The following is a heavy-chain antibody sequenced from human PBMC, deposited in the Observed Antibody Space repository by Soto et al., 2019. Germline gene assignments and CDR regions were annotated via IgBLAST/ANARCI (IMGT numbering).Heavy chain of an antibody. CDR3: ARSVFPGSGFVDP. J-gene: IGHJ5*02. CDR1: GYSFTSYW. V-gene: IGHV5-10-1*01. CDR2: IDPSDSYT. D-gene: IGHD6-19*01. Sequence: GESLKISCTGSGYSFTSYWISWVRQMPGKGLEWMGRIDPSDSYTNYSPSFQGHVTISADKSINTAYLQWSSLKASDTAMYYCARSVFPGSGFVDPWGQGTLVTVSS.